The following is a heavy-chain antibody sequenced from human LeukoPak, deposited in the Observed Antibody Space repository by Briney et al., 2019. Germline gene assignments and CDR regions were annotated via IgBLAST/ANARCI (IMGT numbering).Heavy chain of an antibody. D-gene: IGHD3-3*01. J-gene: IGHJ6*03. CDR1: GYTFTSYG. V-gene: IGHV1-18*01. CDR3: ARGVLELALKHYYYNYMDV. Sequence: WASVKVSCKASGYTFTSYGISWVRQAPGQGLEWMGWISAYNGNTNYAQKLQGRVTMTTDTSTSTAYMELRSLRSDDTAVYYCARGVLELALKHYYYNYMDVCGKATKVNNSS. CDR2: ISAYNGNT.